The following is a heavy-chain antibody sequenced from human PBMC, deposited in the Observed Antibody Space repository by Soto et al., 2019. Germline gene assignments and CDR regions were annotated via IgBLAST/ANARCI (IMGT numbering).Heavy chain of an antibody. V-gene: IGHV4-39*01. J-gene: IGHJ4*02. CDR1: GDSISSNNYY. D-gene: IGHD3-10*01. Sequence: QLQLQESGPGLVKPSETLSLTCTVSGDSISSNNYYWGWIRQPPGKGLEWIGSMYHSGNTYHNPLLKSRVTISVDTATNLLSRNLRSVTAAETAVYYCARHRGPTGPNYWGQGTLVTVSS. CDR2: MYHSGNT. CDR3: ARHRGPTGPNY.